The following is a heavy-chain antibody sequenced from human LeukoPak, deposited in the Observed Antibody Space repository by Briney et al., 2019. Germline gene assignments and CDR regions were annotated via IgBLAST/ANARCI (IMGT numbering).Heavy chain of an antibody. D-gene: IGHD5-18*01. CDR1: GYTFTDYY. J-gene: IGHJ5*02. V-gene: IGHV1-2*02. Sequence: GASVKVSCKASGYTFTDYYLHWVRQAPGQGLEWMGWINPNSGGTNYSEKFQDRVTMTRDTPISTAYMELSSLTSDDAAVYYCARGPLRGYSRNWFDPWGQGTLVTVSS. CDR2: INPNSGGT. CDR3: ARGPLRGYSRNWFDP.